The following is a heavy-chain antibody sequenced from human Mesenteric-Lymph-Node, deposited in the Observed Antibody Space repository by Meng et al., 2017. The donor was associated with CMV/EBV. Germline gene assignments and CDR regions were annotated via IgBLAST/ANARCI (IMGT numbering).Heavy chain of an antibody. CDR2: ISSSASYI. CDR1: GFTFSGYS. CDR3: TRDTPSYSYGA. Sequence: GGSLRLSCAASGFTFSGYSMNWVRQAPGKGLEWVSSISSSASYIYYADSVKGRFTISRDNAKNSLFLQMNSLRVEDTAVYYCTRDTPSYSYGAWGQGTLVTVSS. D-gene: IGHD5-18*01. V-gene: IGHV3-21*06. J-gene: IGHJ5*02.